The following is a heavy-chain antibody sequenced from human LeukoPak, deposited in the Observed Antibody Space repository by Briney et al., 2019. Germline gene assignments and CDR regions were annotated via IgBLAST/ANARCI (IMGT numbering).Heavy chain of an antibody. Sequence: GGSLRLSCAASGFTFSSYSMNWVRQAPGKGLEWVSVIYSGGSTYYADSVKGRFTISRDNSKNTLYLQMNSLRAEDTAVYYCARATSMPEGFQHWGQGTLVTVSS. CDR3: ARATSMPEGFQH. CDR1: GFTFSSYS. V-gene: IGHV3-53*01. CDR2: IYSGGST. J-gene: IGHJ1*01. D-gene: IGHD2/OR15-2a*01.